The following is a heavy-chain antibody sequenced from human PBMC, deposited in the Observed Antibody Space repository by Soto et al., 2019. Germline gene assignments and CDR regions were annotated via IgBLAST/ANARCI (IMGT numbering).Heavy chain of an antibody. J-gene: IGHJ6*02. CDR3: AREGSSYGMDV. V-gene: IGHV3-66*01. Sequence: PGGSLRLSCAASGFRVGNNYMTWVRQAPGKGLEWVSVLYAGGTTYYADSVKGRFTISRENAKNSLYLQMNSLRAGDTAVYYCAREGSSYGMDVWGQGTTVTVSS. CDR1: GFRVGNNY. CDR2: LYAGGTT. D-gene: IGHD6-13*01.